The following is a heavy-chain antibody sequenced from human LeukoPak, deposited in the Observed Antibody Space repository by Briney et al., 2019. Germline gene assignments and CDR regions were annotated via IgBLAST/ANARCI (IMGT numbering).Heavy chain of an antibody. J-gene: IGHJ4*02. Sequence: GGSLRLSCAASVFTFSSYSMNWVRQAPGKGLEWVSSISSSSSYIYYADSVKGRFTTFRDNAKNSLYLQMNSLRAEDTAVYYCARDGGGNSFDYWGQGTLVTVSS. CDR2: ISSSSSYI. CDR3: ARDGGGNSFDY. D-gene: IGHD4-23*01. CDR1: VFTFSSYS. V-gene: IGHV3-21*01.